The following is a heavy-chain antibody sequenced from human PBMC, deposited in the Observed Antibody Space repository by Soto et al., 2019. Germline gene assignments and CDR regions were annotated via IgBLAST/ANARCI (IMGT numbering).Heavy chain of an antibody. Sequence: WGSLRLSCVGSGFTFSSYVMTCVRHSPGKGLEWVSSISATGGSTYYAGSVKGRFTISRDNSKNTLYLQMNSLRAEDTAIYYCANAEHPRRSIGFDYWGQGTLVTVSS. J-gene: IGHJ4*02. CDR1: GFTFSSYV. CDR2: ISATGGST. D-gene: IGHD3-16*02. CDR3: ANAEHPRRSIGFDY. V-gene: IGHV3-23*01.